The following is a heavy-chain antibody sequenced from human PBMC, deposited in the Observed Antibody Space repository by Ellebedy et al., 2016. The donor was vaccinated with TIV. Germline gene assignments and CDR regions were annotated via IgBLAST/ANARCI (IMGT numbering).Heavy chain of an antibody. Sequence: ASVKVSCKASGYTFTSYGISWVRQAPGQGLEWMGWISAYNGNTNYAQKLQGRVTMTTDTSTSTAYMELRSLRSDDTAVYYCARRPHCSGGSCYLNWFDPWGQGTLVTVSS. V-gene: IGHV1-18*04. CDR3: ARRPHCSGGSCYLNWFDP. CDR1: GYTFTSYG. D-gene: IGHD2-15*01. J-gene: IGHJ5*02. CDR2: ISAYNGNT.